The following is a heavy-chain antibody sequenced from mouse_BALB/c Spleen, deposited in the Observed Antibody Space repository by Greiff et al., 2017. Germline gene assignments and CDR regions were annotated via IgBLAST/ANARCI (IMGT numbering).Heavy chain of an antibody. J-gene: IGHJ3*01. Sequence: QVQLQQSGAELVKPGAPVKLSCKASGYTFTSYWMNWVKQRPGRGLEWIGRIDPSDSETHYNQKFKDKATLTVDKSSSTAYIQLSSLTSEDSAVYYCARERYDGYLWFAYWGQGTLVTVSA. CDR3: ARERYDGYLWFAY. CDR2: IDPSDSET. D-gene: IGHD2-3*01. CDR1: GYTFTSYW. V-gene: IGHV1-69*02.